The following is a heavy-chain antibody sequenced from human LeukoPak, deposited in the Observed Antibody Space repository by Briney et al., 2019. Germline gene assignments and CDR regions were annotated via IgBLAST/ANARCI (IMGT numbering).Heavy chain of an antibody. J-gene: IGHJ4*02. CDR3: TCHSGWSGPSE. Sequence: SGTLSLTCTVSGGSITRSWWSWVHQPPGKGLEWIGESFHDGTTNYNPSLKSRVTISVDKSKNHFSLELSSVTAADTAVYYCTCHSGWSGPSEWGQGTLVIVSS. D-gene: IGHD6-19*01. CDR2: SFHDGTT. CDR1: GGSITRSW. V-gene: IGHV4-4*02.